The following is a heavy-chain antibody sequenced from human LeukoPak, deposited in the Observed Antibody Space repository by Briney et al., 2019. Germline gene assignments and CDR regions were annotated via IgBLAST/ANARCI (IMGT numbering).Heavy chain of an antibody. CDR2: ISGNGNTI. D-gene: IGHD2-21*01. Sequence: GGSLRLSCAASGFTFSSYGMSWVRQAPGKGLEWLSYISGNGNTIYYADSVKGRFTISRDNAKNSLYLQMNRLRVEDTALYYCASGVAFDYWGQGTLVTVSS. CDR3: ASGVAFDY. V-gene: IGHV3-48*04. CDR1: GFTFSSYG. J-gene: IGHJ4*02.